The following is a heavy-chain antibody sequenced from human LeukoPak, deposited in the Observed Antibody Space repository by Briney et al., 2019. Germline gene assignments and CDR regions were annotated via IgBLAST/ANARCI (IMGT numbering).Heavy chain of an antibody. D-gene: IGHD2-2*01. Sequence: GGSLRLSCAASGFTFSTYAMSWVRQAPGKGLEWVSVIYSGGSTYYADSVKGRFTISRDNSKNTLYLQMNSLRAEDTAVYYCARDFREYCSSTSCTDYWGQGTLVTVSS. CDR2: IYSGGST. J-gene: IGHJ4*02. CDR3: ARDFREYCSSTSCTDY. CDR1: GFTFSTYA. V-gene: IGHV3-66*01.